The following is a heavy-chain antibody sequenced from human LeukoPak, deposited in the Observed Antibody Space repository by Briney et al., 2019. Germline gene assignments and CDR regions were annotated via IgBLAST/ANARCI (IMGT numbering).Heavy chain of an antibody. Sequence: GGSLRLSCAASGFTFSTYPMNWVRQAPGKGPEWVSAITFNGGRTFYADSVKGRFTISRDNSKNTLYLQMNSLRAEDTAVYYCATSTMIVVVNFDYWGQGTLVTVSS. V-gene: IGHV3-23*01. CDR1: GFTFSTYP. J-gene: IGHJ4*02. CDR2: ITFNGGRT. D-gene: IGHD3-22*01. CDR3: ATSTMIVVVNFDY.